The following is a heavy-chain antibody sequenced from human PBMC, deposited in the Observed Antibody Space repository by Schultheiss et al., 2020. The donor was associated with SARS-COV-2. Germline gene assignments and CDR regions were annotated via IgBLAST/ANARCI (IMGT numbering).Heavy chain of an antibody. D-gene: IGHD1-1*01. Sequence: GGSLRLSCAASGFTSSLYAMHWLRQAPGKGLVWVSAISGSGGSTYYADSVKGRFTISRDNSKNTLYLQMNSLRAEDTAVYYCARDRTPAPDYYMDVWGKGTTVTVSS. J-gene: IGHJ6*03. V-gene: IGHV3-23*01. CDR1: GFTSSLYA. CDR2: ISGSGGST. CDR3: ARDRTPAPDYYMDV.